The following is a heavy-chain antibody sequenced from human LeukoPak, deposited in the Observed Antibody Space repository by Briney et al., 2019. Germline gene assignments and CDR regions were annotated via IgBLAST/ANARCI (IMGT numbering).Heavy chain of an antibody. CDR1: GFPFSTYW. CDR3: AKVAKYYYGPETYYFFEQ. V-gene: IGHV3-7*01. Sequence: GGSLRLSCAASGFPFSTYWMSWVRQAPGKGLEWVANINQDGTEKYYVDSVKGRFTIFRDYAKNSLYLQMNSLRVEDTAVYYCAKVAKYYYGPETYYFFEQWGQGTPVTASS. J-gene: IGHJ4*02. D-gene: IGHD3-10*01. CDR2: INQDGTEK.